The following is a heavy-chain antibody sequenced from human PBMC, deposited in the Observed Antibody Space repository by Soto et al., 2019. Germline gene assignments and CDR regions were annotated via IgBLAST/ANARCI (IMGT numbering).Heavy chain of an antibody. CDR1: GFTFSSYA. Sequence: ESGGGVVQPGRSQRLSCAASGFTFSSYAMHWVRQAPGKGLEWVAVISYDGSNKYYADSVKGRFTISRDNSKNTLYLQMNSLRAEDTAVYYCARSSSPPYYYYGMDVWGQGTTVTVSS. J-gene: IGHJ6*02. CDR3: ARSSSPPYYYYGMDV. D-gene: IGHD6-13*01. V-gene: IGHV3-30-3*01. CDR2: ISYDGSNK.